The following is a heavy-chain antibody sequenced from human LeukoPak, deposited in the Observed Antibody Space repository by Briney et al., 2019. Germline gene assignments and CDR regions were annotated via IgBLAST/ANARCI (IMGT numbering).Heavy chain of an antibody. J-gene: IGHJ4*02. CDR1: GYTFTGYC. D-gene: IGHD1-26*01. V-gene: IGHV1-46*01. CDR2: INPSGGST. Sequence: ASVKVSCKASGYTFTGYCMHWVRQAPGQGLEWMGIINPSGGSTSYAQKFQGRVTMTRDMSTSTVYMELSSLRSEDTAVYYCARDDPVGATTGIDYWGQGTLVTVSS. CDR3: ARDDPVGATTGIDY.